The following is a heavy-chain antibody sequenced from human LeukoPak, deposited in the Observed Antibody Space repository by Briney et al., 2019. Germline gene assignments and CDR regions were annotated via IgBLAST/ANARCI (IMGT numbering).Heavy chain of an antibody. CDR1: GGSISSYY. Sequence: SETLSLTCTVSGGSISSYYWSWIRQPPGKGLEWIGYIYYSGSTNYNPSLKSRVTISVDTSKNQFSLKLSSVTAADTAVYYCVRTTGTTPDFDYWGQGTLVTVSS. CDR3: VRTTGTTPDFDY. D-gene: IGHD1-1*01. V-gene: IGHV4-59*01. CDR2: IYYSGST. J-gene: IGHJ4*02.